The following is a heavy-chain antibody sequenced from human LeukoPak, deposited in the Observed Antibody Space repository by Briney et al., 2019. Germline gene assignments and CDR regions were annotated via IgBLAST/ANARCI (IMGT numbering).Heavy chain of an antibody. J-gene: IGHJ4*02. Sequence: WGSLRLSCAASGFTFSSYGMSWVRQAPGKGLEWVSAISGSGGSTYYADSVKGRFTISRDNSKNTLYLEVISLTAEDTAVYYCAKDDAWLRFGEWSQGTLVTVSS. CDR1: GFTFSSYG. CDR3: AKDDAWLRFGE. D-gene: IGHD3-10*01. V-gene: IGHV3-23*01. CDR2: ISGSGGST.